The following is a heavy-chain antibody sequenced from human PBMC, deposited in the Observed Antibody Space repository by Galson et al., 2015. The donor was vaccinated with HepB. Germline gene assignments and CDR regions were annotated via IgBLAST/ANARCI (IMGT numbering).Heavy chain of an antibody. V-gene: IGHV3-30*18. J-gene: IGHJ6*02. CDR2: MSFDGSNK. CDR3: AKDTSLWSGGESVGMDV. Sequence: SLRLSCAASGFTFSNYGMHWVRQAPGKGLEWVAVMSFDGSNKYYADSVKGRFTISRDNSKNTLYLQMNSLRVEDTAVYYCAKDTSLWSGGESVGMDVWGQGTTVTVSS. CDR1: GFTFSNYG. D-gene: IGHD3-16*01.